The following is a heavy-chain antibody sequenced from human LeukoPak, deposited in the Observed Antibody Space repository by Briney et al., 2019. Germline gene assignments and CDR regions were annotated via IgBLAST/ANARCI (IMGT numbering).Heavy chain of an antibody. D-gene: IGHD3-10*01. Sequence: PSETLSLTCTVSGGSISSNNYYWRWIRQPAGKGLEWIGRIYTSGSTNYNPSLKSRVTISVDTSKNQFSLQLTSVTAADTAVYYCADSGGYWGQGTLVTVSS. CDR3: ADSGGY. V-gene: IGHV4-61*02. J-gene: IGHJ4*02. CDR2: IYTSGST. CDR1: GGSISSNNYY.